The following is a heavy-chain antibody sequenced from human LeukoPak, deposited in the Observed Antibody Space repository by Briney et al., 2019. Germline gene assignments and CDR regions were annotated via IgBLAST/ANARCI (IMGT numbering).Heavy chain of an antibody. CDR2: ISSSGSTI. V-gene: IGHV3-48*03. CDR1: GFTFSSYE. CDR3: ARLDYDSSGYYYGFDP. D-gene: IGHD3-22*01. Sequence: GGSLRLSCAASGFTFSSYEMNWVRQARAKGLEWVSYISSSGSTIYYADSVKGRFTISRDNAKNSLYLQMNSLRAEDTAVYYCARLDYDSSGYYYGFDPWGQGTLVTVSS. J-gene: IGHJ5*02.